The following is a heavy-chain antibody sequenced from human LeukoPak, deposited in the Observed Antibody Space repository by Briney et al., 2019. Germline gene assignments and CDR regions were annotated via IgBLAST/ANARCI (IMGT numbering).Heavy chain of an antibody. Sequence: ASVKVSCKASGYTFTSYGFSWVRQAPGQGLEWMGWINPNSGGTNYAQKFQGRVTMTRDTSISTAYMELSRLRSDDTAVYYCARYLEPLDYWGQGTLVTVSS. J-gene: IGHJ4*02. V-gene: IGHV1-2*02. CDR2: INPNSGGT. D-gene: IGHD1-1*01. CDR1: GYTFTSYG. CDR3: ARYLEPLDY.